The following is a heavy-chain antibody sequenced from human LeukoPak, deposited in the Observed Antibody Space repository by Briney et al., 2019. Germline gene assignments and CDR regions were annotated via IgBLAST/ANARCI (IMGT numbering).Heavy chain of an antibody. J-gene: IGHJ4*02. CDR1: GGSISSYY. CDR3: ARGRGTMVRGVIITFDY. D-gene: IGHD3-10*01. CDR2: IYYSGST. Sequence: SETLSLTCTVSGGSISSYYWSWIRQPPGKGLEWIGYIYYSGSTNYNPSLKSRVTISVDTSKNQFPLKLSSVTAADTAVYYCARGRGTMVRGVIITFDYWGQGTLVTVSS. V-gene: IGHV4-59*01.